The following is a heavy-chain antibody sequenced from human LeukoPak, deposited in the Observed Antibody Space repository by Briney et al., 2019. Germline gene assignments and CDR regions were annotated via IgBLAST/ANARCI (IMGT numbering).Heavy chain of an antibody. CDR1: GFTFSCYA. CDR3: TKIRMLSGGICYSRGCYFDY. Sequence: GGSLRLSCAASGFTFSCYAMSWVLQASGKGLEWVSDISGRGGDTYYANSLKTRFTISRDNSKNTLYLQMNSLRAENTAVYYCTKIRMLSGGICYSRGCYFDYWGQGTLVTVSS. V-gene: IGHV3-23*01. D-gene: IGHD2-15*01. J-gene: IGHJ4*02. CDR2: ISGRGGDT.